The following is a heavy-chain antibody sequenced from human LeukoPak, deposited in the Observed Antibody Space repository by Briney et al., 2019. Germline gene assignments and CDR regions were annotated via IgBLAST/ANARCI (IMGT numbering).Heavy chain of an antibody. D-gene: IGHD6-19*01. V-gene: IGHV1-3*01. CDR3: ARGPIAVVAFFDY. CDR2: INAGTGDT. J-gene: IGHJ4*02. CDR1: GYTFTNYA. Sequence: ASVKVSCKASGYTFTNYAIHWVRQAPGQRPEWMGWINAGTGDTRYLQRFQGRVTISRDTSASAVYMELSSLTYEDTAVFYCARGPIAVVAFFDYWGQGTLVSVSA.